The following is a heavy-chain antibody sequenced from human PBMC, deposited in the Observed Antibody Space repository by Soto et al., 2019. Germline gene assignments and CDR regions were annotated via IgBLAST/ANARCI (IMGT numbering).Heavy chain of an antibody. Sequence: ASVKVSCKASGGTFSSYAISWVRQAPGQGLEWMGGIIPIFGTANYAQKFQGRVTITADESTSTAYMELSSLRSEDTAVYYCASNASPPAYSSSWYPMEYWGQGTLVTVSS. V-gene: IGHV1-69*13. CDR1: GGTFSSYA. J-gene: IGHJ4*02. D-gene: IGHD6-13*01. CDR2: IIPIFGTA. CDR3: ASNASPPAYSSSWYPMEY.